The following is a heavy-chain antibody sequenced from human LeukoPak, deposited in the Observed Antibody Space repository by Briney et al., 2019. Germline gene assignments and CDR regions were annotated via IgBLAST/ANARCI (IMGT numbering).Heavy chain of an antibody. V-gene: IGHV3-74*01. J-gene: IGHJ4*02. CDR3: AKDRARSSSWSIYFDY. CDR1: GFTFDDYV. Sequence: GGSLRLSCAASGFTFDDYVMHWVRQAPGKGLVWVSRVNNDGSSPSYADSVKGRFTISRDNSKNTLYLQMNSLRAEDTAVYYCAKDRARSSSWSIYFDYWGQGTLVTVSS. CDR2: VNNDGSSP. D-gene: IGHD6-13*01.